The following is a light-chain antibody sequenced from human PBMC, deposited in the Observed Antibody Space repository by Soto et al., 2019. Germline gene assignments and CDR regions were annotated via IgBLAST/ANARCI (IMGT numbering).Light chain of an antibody. CDR3: QQYGSSRT. V-gene: IGKV3-20*01. J-gene: IGKJ1*01. CDR2: GAS. Sequence: IVLTQSPGTLSLSPGERATLSCRASQSISSSYLAWYQQKPGQAPRLLIYGASSRATGIPDRFSGSGSGTDFTLTISRLDPEDFAVYYCQQYGSSRTFGQGTKVDIK. CDR1: QSISSSY.